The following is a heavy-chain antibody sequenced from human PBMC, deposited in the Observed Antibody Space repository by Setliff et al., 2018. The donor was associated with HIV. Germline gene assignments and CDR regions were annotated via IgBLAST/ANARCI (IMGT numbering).Heavy chain of an antibody. J-gene: IGHJ4*02. CDR3: ARVRLYSSALDY. V-gene: IGHV3-66*02. CDR2: IYSDGST. CDR1: GFTVSSHY. D-gene: IGHD3-22*01. Sequence: GGSLRLSCAASGFTVSSHYMSWVRQAPGKGLEWVSTIYSDGSTYHADPVKGRFTLSRDTSKNTLSLQMNSLRPEDTAVFYCARVRLYSSALDYWGQGTLVTVSS.